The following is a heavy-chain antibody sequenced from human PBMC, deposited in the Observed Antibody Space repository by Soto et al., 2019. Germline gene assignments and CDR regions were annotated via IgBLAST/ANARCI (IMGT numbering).Heavy chain of an antibody. CDR1: GGSVSSNIYY. CDR3: ERGYDYDSGGSIFDY. J-gene: IGHJ4*02. Sequence: SETLSLTGSVSGGSVSSNIYYWTWIRQHPGKGPGGIGHIYYSGSTYYNPYIKSRGTISLDMSKNQCSLKLPGVSAADTAVYYCERGYDYDSGGSIFDYWGQGTLVT. V-gene: IGHV4-31*03. CDR2: IYYSGST. D-gene: IGHD3-22*01.